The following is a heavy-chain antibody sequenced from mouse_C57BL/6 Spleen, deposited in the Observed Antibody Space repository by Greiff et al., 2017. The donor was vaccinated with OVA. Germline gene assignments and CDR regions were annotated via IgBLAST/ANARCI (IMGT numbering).Heavy chain of an antibody. CDR1: GYAFSSSW. Sequence: LVESGPELVKPGASVKISCKASGYAFSSSWMNWVKQRPGKGLEWIGRIYPGDGDTNYNGKFKGKATLTADKSSSTAYMQLSSLTSEDSAVYFCARSGTTVVENYWYFDVWGTGTTVTVSS. CDR2: IYPGDGDT. J-gene: IGHJ1*03. CDR3: ARSGTTVVENYWYFDV. V-gene: IGHV1-82*01. D-gene: IGHD1-1*01.